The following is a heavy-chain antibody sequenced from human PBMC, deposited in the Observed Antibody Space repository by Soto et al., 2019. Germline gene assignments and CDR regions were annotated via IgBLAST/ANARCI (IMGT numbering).Heavy chain of an antibody. CDR2: IWNDVSKR. D-gene: IGHD4-17*01. V-gene: IGHV3-33*01. Sequence: XVCLRLSCPACGFAFSDQCTHWVRQAPGTGLEWVAVIWNDVSKRYYADSVKGRFTISRDNSKNTLYLQMNSLRAEDTAVYSCVRGRAYGDYIPDLWGQGTLVTVSS. CDR3: VRGRAYGDYIPDL. CDR1: GFAFSDQC. J-gene: IGHJ4*02.